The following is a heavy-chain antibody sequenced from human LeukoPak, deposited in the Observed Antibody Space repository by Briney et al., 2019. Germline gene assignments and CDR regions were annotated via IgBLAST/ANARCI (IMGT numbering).Heavy chain of an antibody. CDR3: AKSRGSGSSMPRGVNFDY. CDR1: GFTFDDYG. V-gene: IGHV3-23*01. J-gene: IGHJ4*02. D-gene: IGHD3-10*01. Sequence: GGSLRLSCAASGFTFDDYGMTWVRQAPGKGLEWVSTINDGGSITYYADSVKGRFTISRDNSKNTLFLQMSSLRAEDTAVYYCAKSRGSGSSMPRGVNFDYWGQATLVTVSS. CDR2: INDGGSIT.